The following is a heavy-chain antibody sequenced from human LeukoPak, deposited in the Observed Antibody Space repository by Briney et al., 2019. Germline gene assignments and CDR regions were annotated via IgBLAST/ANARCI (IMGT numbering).Heavy chain of an antibody. Sequence: GGSLRLSCTVSGFTVSSNSMSWVRQAPGKGLEWVSFIYSDNTHYSDSVKGRFTISRDNSKNTLYLQMNSLRAEDTAVYYCARGSRLGVVERDAFDIWGQGTMVTVSS. CDR3: ARGSRLGVVERDAFDI. V-gene: IGHV3-53*01. D-gene: IGHD3-3*01. J-gene: IGHJ3*02. CDR1: GFTVSSNS. CDR2: IYSDNT.